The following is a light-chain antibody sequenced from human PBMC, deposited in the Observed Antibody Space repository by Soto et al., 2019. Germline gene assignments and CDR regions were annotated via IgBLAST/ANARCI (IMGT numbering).Light chain of an antibody. CDR1: QSVISDY. V-gene: IGKV3-20*01. J-gene: IGKJ1*01. Sequence: EIVLTQSPGTLSLSPGERATLSCGASQSVISDYVAWYQQKPGQAPRLLIFGASSRATGIPDRFSGSGSGTDFTLTINRLEPEDFALYYCQQYGSSPPTFGQGTKV. CDR3: QQYGSSPPT. CDR2: GAS.